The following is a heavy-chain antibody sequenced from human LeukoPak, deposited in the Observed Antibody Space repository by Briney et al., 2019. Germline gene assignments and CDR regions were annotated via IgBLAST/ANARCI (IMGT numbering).Heavy chain of an antibody. D-gene: IGHD6-13*01. CDR3: ARDSTPYSSSPPGAFDI. Sequence: PGGSLRLSCAASGFTFSNYSMNWVRQAPGKGLEWVSYISSSSSTIYYADSVKGRFTISRDNAKNSLYLQMNSLRDEDTAVYYCARDSTPYSSSPPGAFDIWGQGTMVTVSS. J-gene: IGHJ3*02. V-gene: IGHV3-48*02. CDR1: GFTFSNYS. CDR2: ISSSSSTI.